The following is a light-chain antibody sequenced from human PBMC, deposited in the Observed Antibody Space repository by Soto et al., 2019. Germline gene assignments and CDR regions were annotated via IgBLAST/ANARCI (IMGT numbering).Light chain of an antibody. V-gene: IGLV2-14*01. CDR3: SSYTTISTYV. J-gene: IGLJ1*01. Sequence: QSALTQPASVSWSPGQSITISCTGTSSEVGGYNYVSWYQQHPGKASKLMIYVVRNRPSGVSNRFSGSRSVNTASLTISGLQAEDEADYYCSSYTTISTYVFGTGTKVTVL. CDR2: VVR. CDR1: SSEVGGYNY.